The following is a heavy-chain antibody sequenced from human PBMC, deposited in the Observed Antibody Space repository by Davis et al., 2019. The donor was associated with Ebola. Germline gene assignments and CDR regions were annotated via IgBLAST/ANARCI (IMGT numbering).Heavy chain of an antibody. J-gene: IGHJ5*02. V-gene: IGHV1-46*01. CDR3: ARDSEEQWVGHLGWFDP. CDR1: GYTFTSNY. D-gene: IGHD6-19*01. Sequence: ASVKVSCKASGYTFTSNYLHWVRQAPGQGLEWMGLVNAGAGSVSYAQQFQGRVTMTRDTSTSTVYMELSSLRSEDTAVYYCARDSEEQWVGHLGWFDPWGQGTLVTVSS. CDR2: VNAGAGSV.